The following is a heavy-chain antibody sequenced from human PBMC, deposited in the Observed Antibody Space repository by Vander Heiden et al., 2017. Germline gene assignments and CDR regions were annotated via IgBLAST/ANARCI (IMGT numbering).Heavy chain of an antibody. V-gene: IGHV3-48*02. Sequence: EGQLVEPGGDSVRPGGSLRLSCAAPGFTFSNFGRNWGRQAAGKGLEWVSYISSSSTIYSPDPVKGRFTISRDHAKNSLYLQSTSLRDEDTAVYDCARDFNAGIVEIITGYYFDYWGQGTLGTVSS. D-gene: IGHD3-22*01. J-gene: IGHJ4*02. CDR3: ARDFNAGIVEIITGYYFDY. CDR1: GFTFSNFG. CDR2: ISSSSTI.